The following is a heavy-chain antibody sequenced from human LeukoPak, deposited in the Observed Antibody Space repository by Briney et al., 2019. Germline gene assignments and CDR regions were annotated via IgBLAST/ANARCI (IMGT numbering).Heavy chain of an antibody. CDR3: ARDYYYDTRPRGF. V-gene: IGHV3-30*04. D-gene: IGHD3-22*01. CDR2: MSFDGRNA. Sequence: GGSLRLSCAASGFTFSSYSMHWVRHAPRQGLEWVAGMSFDGRNAYYANSVKGRFTISRDKSNNTPYLQMSTLRAEDTAVYYCARDYYYDTRPRGFWGPGTLVSVSS. CDR1: GFTFSSYS. J-gene: IGHJ4*02.